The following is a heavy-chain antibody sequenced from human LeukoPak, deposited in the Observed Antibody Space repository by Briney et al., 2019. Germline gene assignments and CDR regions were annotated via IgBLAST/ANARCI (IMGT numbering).Heavy chain of an antibody. CDR2: IKPDENEK. D-gene: IGHD1-14*01. J-gene: IGHJ4*02. Sequence: GGSLRLSCAASGFTFSSYWMSWVRQAPGNGLEWVANIKPDENEKYYVDSVKGRFTISRDNAKNSLYLQMNSLRAEDTAVYYCARSPDGFDYWGQGALVTVSS. CDR3: ARSPDGFDY. CDR1: GFTFSSYW. V-gene: IGHV3-7*01.